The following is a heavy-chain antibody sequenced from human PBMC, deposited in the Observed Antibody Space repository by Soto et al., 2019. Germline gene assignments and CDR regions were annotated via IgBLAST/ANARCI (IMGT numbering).Heavy chain of an antibody. CDR2: FDPEDGET. D-gene: IGHD2-21*02. CDR1: GYTLTESS. J-gene: IGHJ3*02. CDR3: ATKLGGGHIVVVTAMNDAFDI. V-gene: IGHV1-24*01. Sequence: SLKVSCKVSGYTLTESSMHWVRQAPGKGLEWMGGFDPEDGETIYAQKFQGRVTMTEDTSTDTAYMELSSLRSEDTSVYYCATKLGGGHIVVVTAMNDAFDIWGQGTMVTVSS.